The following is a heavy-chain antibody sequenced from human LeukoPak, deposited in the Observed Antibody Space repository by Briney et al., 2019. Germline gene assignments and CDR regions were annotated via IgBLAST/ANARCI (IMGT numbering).Heavy chain of an antibody. J-gene: IGHJ5*02. Sequence: SDTLSLTCTVSGDSISSGNYYWGWIRQPPGKGLDWIRCIYYSGSTYYNPSLKSRVTISVDTSKNQFSLKLSSVTAADTAVYYCARRVSYRNCFDPWGQGTLVTVSS. CDR1: GDSISSGNYY. CDR2: IYYSGST. V-gene: IGHV4-39*01. CDR3: ARRVSYRNCFDP. D-gene: IGHD1-26*01.